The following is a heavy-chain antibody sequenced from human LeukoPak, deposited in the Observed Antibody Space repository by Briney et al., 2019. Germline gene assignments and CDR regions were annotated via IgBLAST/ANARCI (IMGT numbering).Heavy chain of an antibody. D-gene: IGHD4-17*01. V-gene: IGHV3-48*03. Sequence: PGGSLRLSCAVSGFTFSSYEMNWVRQAPGKGLEWVSYISGGGSSMFYADSVKGRFTISRDNAKNSLYLQMNSLRAEDTAVYYCARDMTTVTTSSVSGYYFYGMDVWGQGTTVTV. J-gene: IGHJ6*02. CDR3: ARDMTTVTTSSVSGYYFYGMDV. CDR1: GFTFSSYE. CDR2: ISGGGSSM.